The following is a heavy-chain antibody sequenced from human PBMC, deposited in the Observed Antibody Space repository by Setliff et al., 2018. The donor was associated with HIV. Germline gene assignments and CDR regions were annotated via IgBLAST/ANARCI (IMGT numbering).Heavy chain of an antibody. CDR2: IYYSGST. D-gene: IGHD3-9*01. J-gene: IGHJ5*02. V-gene: IGHV4-59*08. CDR1: GGSISNYY. Sequence: SETLSLTCTVSGGSISNYYWSWIRQPPGKGLEWIGYIYYSGSTNYNTSLKSRVTILVDSSRNQLPLRLSSVTAADTAVYYCARHRYYDILFDPWGQGTLVTVSS. CDR3: ARHRYYDILFDP.